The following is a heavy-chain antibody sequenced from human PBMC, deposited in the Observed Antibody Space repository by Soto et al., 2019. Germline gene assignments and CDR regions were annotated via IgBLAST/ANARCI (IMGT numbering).Heavy chain of an antibody. CDR2: IKSKTDGGTT. J-gene: IGHJ4*02. CDR1: GFTFSNAW. V-gene: IGHV3-15*01. CDR3: TTAYTGPSGYGDY. Sequence: VGSLRLSCAASGFTFSNAWMSWVRQAPGKGLEWVGRIKSKTDGGTTDYAAPVKGRFTISRDDSKNTLYLQMNSLKTEDTAVYYCTTAYTGPSGYGDYWGQGTLVTVSS. D-gene: IGHD5-12*01.